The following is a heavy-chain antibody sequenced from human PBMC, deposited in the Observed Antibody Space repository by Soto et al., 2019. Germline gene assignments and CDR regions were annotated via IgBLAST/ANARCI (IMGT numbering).Heavy chain of an antibody. J-gene: IGHJ6*02. CDR2: IYYSGST. V-gene: IGHV4-59*01. CDR3: ARVSSSSSWPYYYYGLAF. CDR1: GGSISSYY. Sequence: QVQLQESGPGLVKPSETLSLTCTVSGGSISSYYWSWIRQPPGKGLACIGHIYYSGSTNYNPSLKGRVTTPVDTSTATFSLKLSSVTFADTAVYYCARVSSSSSWPYYYYGLAFWCQGTTVTVSS. D-gene: IGHD6-13*01.